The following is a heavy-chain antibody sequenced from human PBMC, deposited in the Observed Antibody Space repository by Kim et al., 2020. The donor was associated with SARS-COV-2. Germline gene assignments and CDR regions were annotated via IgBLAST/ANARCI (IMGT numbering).Heavy chain of an antibody. J-gene: IGHJ4*02. V-gene: IGHV1-3*01. CDR2: INAGNGNT. CDR1: GYTFTSYA. Sequence: ASVKFSCKASGYTFTSYAMHWVRQAPGQRLEWMGWINAGNGNTKYSQKFQGRVTITRDTSASTAYMELSSLRSEDTAVYYCASGPITMVQGVIIWEGFDYWGQGTLVTVSS. D-gene: IGHD3-10*01. CDR3: ASGPITMVQGVIIWEGFDY.